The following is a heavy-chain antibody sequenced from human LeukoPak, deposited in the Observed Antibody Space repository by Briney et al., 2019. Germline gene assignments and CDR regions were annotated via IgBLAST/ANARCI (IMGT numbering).Heavy chain of an antibody. D-gene: IGHD5-18*01. CDR1: GFTFRRYS. CDR2: ISYDGSNK. V-gene: IGHV3-30-3*01. J-gene: IGHJ6*02. Sequence: PGGSLRLSCAASGFTFRRYSMHWVRQAPGKGLEWVAVISYDGSNKYYADSVKGRFTISRDNSKNTLYLQMNSLREEDMAVYYCAREGYTYGVSFYYGLDVWGQGTTVTVSS. CDR3: AREGYTYGVSFYYGLDV.